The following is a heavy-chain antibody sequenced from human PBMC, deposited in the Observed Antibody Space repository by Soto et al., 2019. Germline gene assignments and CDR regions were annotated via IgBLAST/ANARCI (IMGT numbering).Heavy chain of an antibody. J-gene: IGHJ4*02. CDR1: GFTFSSYA. CDR2: ISYDGSNK. Sequence: QVQLVESGGGVVQPGRSLRLSCAASGFTFSSYAMHWVRQAPGKGLEWVAVISYDGSNKYYADSVKGRFTISRDHSKNTLYLQMNSLRAEDTAVYYCARGQGYSRVVNTFDYWGQGTLVTVSS. V-gene: IGHV3-30-3*01. CDR3: ARGQGYSRVVNTFDY. D-gene: IGHD3-22*01.